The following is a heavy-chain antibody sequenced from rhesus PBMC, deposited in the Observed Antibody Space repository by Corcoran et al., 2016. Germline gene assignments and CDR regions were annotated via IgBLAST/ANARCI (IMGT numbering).Heavy chain of an antibody. V-gene: IGHV4S10*01. D-gene: IGHD3-3*01. CDR1: GGSISDSYR. CDR2: IYGGTTCP. CDR3: ARAGVLQYLGSLVHLDY. J-gene: IGHJ4*01. Sequence: QVQLQESGPGVVKPSETLSLTCAVSGGSISDSYRWSWIRQPPGTGLEWIGYIYGGTTCPNYPPSLRRRVTISQYTSKIQFSLALSVVTAPDTAVYYCARAGVLQYLGSLVHLDYWGQGILVPVSS.